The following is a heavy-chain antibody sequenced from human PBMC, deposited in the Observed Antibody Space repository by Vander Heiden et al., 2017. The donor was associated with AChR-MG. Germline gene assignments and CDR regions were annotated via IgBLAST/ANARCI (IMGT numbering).Heavy chain of an antibody. J-gene: IGHJ4*02. V-gene: IGHV4-38-2*01. D-gene: IGHD3-10*01. CDR2: IYHSGST. CDR1: GYSISSGYY. Sequence: QVQLQESGPGLVKPSETLSLTCAVSGYSISSGYYWGWIRQPPGKGREWIGSIYHSGSTYYNPSLKSRVTISVDTSKNQFSLKLSSVTAADTAVYYCARGSKVALWFGESWGQGTLVTVSS. CDR3: ARGSKVALWFGES.